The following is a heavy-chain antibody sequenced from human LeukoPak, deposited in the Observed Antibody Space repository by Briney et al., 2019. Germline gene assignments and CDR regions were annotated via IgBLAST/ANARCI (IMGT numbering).Heavy chain of an antibody. V-gene: IGHV4-39*01. CDR3: ARQVRESSSWYTTYYYYYYMDV. CDR1: GGSISSSSYY. Sequence: PSETLSLTCTVSGGSISSSSYYWGWIRQPPGKGLEWIGSIYYSGSTYYNPSLKSRVTISVDTSKNQFSLKLSSVTAADTAVYYCARQVRESSSWYTTYYYYYYMDVWGKGTTVTVSS. J-gene: IGHJ6*03. CDR2: IYYSGST. D-gene: IGHD6-13*01.